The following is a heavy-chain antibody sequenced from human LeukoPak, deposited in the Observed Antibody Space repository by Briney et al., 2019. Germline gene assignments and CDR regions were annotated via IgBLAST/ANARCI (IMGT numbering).Heavy chain of an antibody. Sequence: ASVKVSCKASGYTFTGYYMHWVRQAPGQGLEWMGWINPNSGGTNYAQKFQGRVTMTRDTSISTAYMELSRLRSDDTAVYYCARLVGGTTGATDFWGQGSLVSVS. CDR2: INPNSGGT. CDR1: GYTFTGYY. D-gene: IGHD1-26*01. J-gene: IGHJ4*02. CDR3: ARLVGGTTGATDF. V-gene: IGHV1-2*02.